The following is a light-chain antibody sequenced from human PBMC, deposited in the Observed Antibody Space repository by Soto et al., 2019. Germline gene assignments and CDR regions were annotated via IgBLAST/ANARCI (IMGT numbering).Light chain of an antibody. J-gene: IGKJ1*01. V-gene: IGKV3-20*01. CDR2: GAS. Sequence: ENVLTQSPGTLFLSPGERATLSCRASQSISTNHLVWYQQRPGQAPRLLIYGASSRATGIPDRFSGSGSGTDFTLTISRLEPEDFAVYYCQQYGSSRWTFGQGTKVDI. CDR3: QQYGSSRWT. CDR1: QSISTNH.